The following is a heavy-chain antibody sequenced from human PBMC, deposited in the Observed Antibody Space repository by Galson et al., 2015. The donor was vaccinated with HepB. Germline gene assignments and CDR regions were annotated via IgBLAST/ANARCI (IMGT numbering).Heavy chain of an antibody. CDR1: GFTFYNYA. CDR3: ARSLELELRLDWDYYYAMDV. D-gene: IGHD1-7*01. V-gene: IGHV3-30-3*01. Sequence: SLRLSCAASGFTFYNYAMHWVRQAPGKGLEWVAVISYDGSNRYYTDSVKGRFTVSRDNSKNMLYLQMSSLRAEDTAVFYCARSLELELRLDWDYYYAMDVWGQGTTVTVSS. CDR2: ISYDGSNR. J-gene: IGHJ6*02.